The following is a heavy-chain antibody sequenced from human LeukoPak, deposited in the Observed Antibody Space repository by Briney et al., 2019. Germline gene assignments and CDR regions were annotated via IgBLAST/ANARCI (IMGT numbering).Heavy chain of an antibody. D-gene: IGHD1-26*01. J-gene: IGHJ4*02. V-gene: IGHV4-39*01. CDR3: ASLRERSYYARGFDY. Sequence: SETLSLTCTVSGGSISIRGHYWGWIRQPPGKGLEWIGEINQSGDTNYNPSLKSRVTISLDTSKNQFSLRLSSVTAADTAVYYCASLRERSYYARGFDYWGQGTLVTVSS. CDR2: INQSGDT. CDR1: GGSISIRGHY.